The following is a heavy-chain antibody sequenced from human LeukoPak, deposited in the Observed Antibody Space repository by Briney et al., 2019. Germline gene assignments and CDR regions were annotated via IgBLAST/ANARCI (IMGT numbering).Heavy chain of an antibody. D-gene: IGHD4-17*01. V-gene: IGHV4-4*02. CDR2: IYHSGST. J-gene: IGHJ4*02. CDR1: GGSISSSNW. CDR3: AHTNYGGIDY. Sequence: SETLSLTCAVSGGSISSSNWWSWVRQPPGRGLEWIGEIYHSGSTNYNPSLKSRVTISVDTSKNQFSLKLSSVTAADTAVYYCAHTNYGGIDYWGQGTLVTVSS.